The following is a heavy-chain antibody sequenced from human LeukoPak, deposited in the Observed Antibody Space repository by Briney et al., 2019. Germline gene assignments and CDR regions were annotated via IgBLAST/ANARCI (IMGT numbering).Heavy chain of an antibody. D-gene: IGHD3-3*01. CDR3: AKAIGLYDFWSGFHP. CDR1: GFTFDGYA. Sequence: GGSLRLSCAASGFTFDGYAMHWVRQARGKGLEWVSGISWNSGSIGYADSVKGRFTISRDNAKNSLYLQMNSLRAEDMALYYCAKAIGLYDFWSGFHPWGQGTLVTVSS. CDR2: ISWNSGSI. V-gene: IGHV3-9*03. J-gene: IGHJ5*02.